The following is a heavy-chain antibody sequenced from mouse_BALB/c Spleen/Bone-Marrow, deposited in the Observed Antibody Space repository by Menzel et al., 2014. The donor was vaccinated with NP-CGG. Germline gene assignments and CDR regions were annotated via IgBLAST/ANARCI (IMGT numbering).Heavy chain of an antibody. CDR3: ARDDPCGGYAMDY. D-gene: IGHD1-1*02. V-gene: IGHV2-9*02. J-gene: IGHJ4*01. CDR1: GFSLTSYG. Sequence: QVQLKESGPGLVAPSQSLSITCTVSGFSLTSYGVHWVRQPPGKGLEWLGVIWAGGSTNYNSALMSRLSISKDNSKSQVFFKMNSLQTDDTAMYYCARDDPCGGYAMDYWGQGTSVTVSS. CDR2: IWAGGST.